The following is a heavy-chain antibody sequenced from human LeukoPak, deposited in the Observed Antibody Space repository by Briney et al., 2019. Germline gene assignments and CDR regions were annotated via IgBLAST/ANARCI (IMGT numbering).Heavy chain of an antibody. V-gene: IGHV3-48*03. CDR3: ARDTLNGPFVISLDN. CDR2: ISSGGNVE. J-gene: IGHJ4*02. CDR1: GFTFSSYE. Sequence: GGSLRLSCAASGFTFSSYEMNWVRQAPGKGLEWVAHISSGGNVEYYLDSVRGRFTMSRDNAKSLLFLQMNSLRAEDTAVYYCARDTLNGPFVISLDNWGQGALVTVSS. D-gene: IGHD3-9*01.